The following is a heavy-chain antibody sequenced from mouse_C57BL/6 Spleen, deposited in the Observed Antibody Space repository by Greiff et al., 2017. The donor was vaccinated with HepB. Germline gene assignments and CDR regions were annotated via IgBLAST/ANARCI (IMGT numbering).Heavy chain of an antibody. CDR3: AREDDYDGSWFAY. D-gene: IGHD2-4*01. CDR2: IYPRSGNT. Sequence: QVQLKESGAELARPGASVKLSCKASGYTFTSYGISWVKQRTGQGLEWIGEIYPRSGNTYYNEKFKGKATLTADKSSSTAYMELRSLTSEDSAVYFCAREDDYDGSWFAYWGQGTLVTVSA. CDR1: GYTFTSYG. V-gene: IGHV1-81*01. J-gene: IGHJ3*01.